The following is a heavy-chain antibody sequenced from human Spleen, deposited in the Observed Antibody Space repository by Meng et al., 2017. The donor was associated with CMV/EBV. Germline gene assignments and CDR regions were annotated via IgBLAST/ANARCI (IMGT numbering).Heavy chain of an antibody. D-gene: IGHD2-15*01. CDR2: ISSSSSTI. CDR3: ARAALIVVVVAATPGSYYYYYGMDV. CDR1: GFTFSSYS. J-gene: IGHJ6*02. V-gene: IGHV3-48*04. Sequence: GESLKISCAASGFTFSSYSMNWVRQAPGKGLEWVSYISSSSSTIYYADSVKGRFTISRDNAKNSLYLQMNSLRAEDTAVYYCARAALIVVVVAATPGSYYYYYGMDVWGQGTTVTVSS.